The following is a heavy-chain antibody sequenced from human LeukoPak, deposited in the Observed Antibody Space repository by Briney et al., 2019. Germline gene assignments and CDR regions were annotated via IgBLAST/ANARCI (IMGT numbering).Heavy chain of an antibody. J-gene: IGHJ5*02. CDR1: GGTFNSHV. CDR3: ARGYYYGSESYWHTKWFDP. D-gene: IGHD3-10*01. Sequence: SVKVSCKASGGTFNSHVISWLRQAPGQGLEWMGGIIPVSGTASYAEKFQGRVTITTDESTTTAYMEMSSLTSEDTAVYYCARGYYYGSESYWHTKWFDPWGQGTLVTVSS. V-gene: IGHV1-69*05. CDR2: IIPVSGTA.